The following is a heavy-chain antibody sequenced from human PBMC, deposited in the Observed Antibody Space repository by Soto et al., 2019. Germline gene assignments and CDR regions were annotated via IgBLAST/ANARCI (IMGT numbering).Heavy chain of an antibody. V-gene: IGHV1-18*01. CDR3: ARDLPPVDY. CDR1: GYTFSSYH. J-gene: IGHJ4*02. Sequence: QIQLVQSGAEVKKPGASVKVSCKASGYTFSSYHITWVRQAPGQGLEWMGWISAYNGNTNHAQNLQGRATMTTDPSTSTAYMELRSLRSDDTAVYYCARDLPPVDYWGQGTLVTVSS. CDR2: ISAYNGNT.